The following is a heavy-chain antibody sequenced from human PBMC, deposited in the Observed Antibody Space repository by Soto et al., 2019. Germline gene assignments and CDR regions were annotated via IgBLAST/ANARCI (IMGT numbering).Heavy chain of an antibody. J-gene: IGHJ6*02. CDR2: IYYSGST. V-gene: IGHV4-59*01. D-gene: IGHD3-3*01. CDR3: ARIGREDFWSGYGNRPMDV. CDR1: GGSISSYY. Sequence: SESLSLTCTVSGGSISSYYWSWIRQPPGKGLEWIGYIYYSGSTNYNPSLKSRVTISVDTSKNQFSLKLSSVTAADTAVYYCARIGREDFWSGYGNRPMDVWGQGTTVTVSS.